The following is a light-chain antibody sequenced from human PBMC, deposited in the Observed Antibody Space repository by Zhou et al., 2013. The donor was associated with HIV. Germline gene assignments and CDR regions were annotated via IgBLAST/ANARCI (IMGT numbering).Light chain of an antibody. J-gene: IGKJ4*01. CDR2: DAS. CDR1: QDIRNY. CDR3: QQYKIYPLT. V-gene: IGKV1-33*01. Sequence: DIQMTQSPSSLSASVRDRVTITRQASQDIRNYLNWYQQKPGKALKFLIYDASNLETGVPSRFSGSGSGTDFTLTISNLQPEDIATYYCQQYKIYPLTFGGGTKVEI.